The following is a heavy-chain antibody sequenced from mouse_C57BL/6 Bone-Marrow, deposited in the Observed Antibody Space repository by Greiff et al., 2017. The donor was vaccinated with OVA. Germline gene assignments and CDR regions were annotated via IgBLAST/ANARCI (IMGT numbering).Heavy chain of an antibody. CDR3: ARCITTVEGFAY. Sequence: QVQLKESGAELAKPGASVKLSCKASGYTFTSYWMHWVKQRPGQGLEWIGYINPSSGYTEYNQKFKDKATLTADKSSSTAYMQLSSLTYEDSAVYYCARCITTVEGFAYWGQGTLVTVSA. CDR2: INPSSGYT. CDR1: GYTFTSYW. J-gene: IGHJ3*01. D-gene: IGHD1-1*01. V-gene: IGHV1-7*01.